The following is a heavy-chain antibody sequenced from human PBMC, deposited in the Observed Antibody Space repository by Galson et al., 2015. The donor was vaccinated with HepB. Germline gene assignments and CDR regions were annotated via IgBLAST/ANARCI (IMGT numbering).Heavy chain of an antibody. CDR1: GFTFSSYS. V-gene: IGHV3-48*02. Sequence: SLRLSCAASGFTFSSYSMNWVRQAPGKGLEWVSYISSSSSTIYYADSVKGRFTISRDNAKNSLYLQMNSLRDEDTAVYYCARGYYDFWSGYSLDAFDIWGQGTMVTVSS. J-gene: IGHJ3*02. CDR3: ARGYYDFWSGYSLDAFDI. D-gene: IGHD3-3*01. CDR2: ISSSSSTI.